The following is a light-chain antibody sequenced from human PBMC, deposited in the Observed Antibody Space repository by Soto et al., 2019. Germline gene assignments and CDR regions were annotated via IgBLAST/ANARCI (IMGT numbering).Light chain of an antibody. CDR2: DAS. J-gene: IGKJ5*01. Sequence: EMVMTQSPATLSVSPGERATLSCRASQSVSSNLAWYQQKPGQAPRLLIYDASNRATGIPARFSGSGSGTDFSLTINRLEPEDFAVYYCQQYGRSITFGQGTRLEIK. CDR1: QSVSSN. CDR3: QQYGRSIT. V-gene: IGKV3-20*01.